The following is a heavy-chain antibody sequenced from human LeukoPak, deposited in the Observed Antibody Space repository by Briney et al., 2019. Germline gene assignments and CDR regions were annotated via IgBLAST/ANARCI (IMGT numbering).Heavy chain of an antibody. D-gene: IGHD3-22*01. V-gene: IGHV4-38-2*02. CDR2: IYHSGST. Sequence: SETLSLTCTVSGYSISSGYYWGWIRQPPGKGLEWIGSIYHSGSTYYNPSLKSRVTISVDTSKNQFSLKLSSVTAADTAVYYCARSGDYDSSGYYWENYYYYYVDVWGKGTTVTVSS. CDR1: GYSISSGYY. J-gene: IGHJ6*03. CDR3: ARSGDYDSSGYYWENYYYYYVDV.